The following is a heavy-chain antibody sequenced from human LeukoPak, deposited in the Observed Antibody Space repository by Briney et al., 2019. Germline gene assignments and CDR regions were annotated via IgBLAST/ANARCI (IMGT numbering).Heavy chain of an antibody. J-gene: IGHJ4*02. D-gene: IGHD3-16*02. Sequence: ASVKVSCKASGYTFTSYYMHWVRQAPGQGIEWMGVINPSGGIPSYAHYFQGRLPLPRHTSTTTVYMELSSLRSEDTAVYYCARGGEWLYDYVWGSYPIDYWGQGTLVTVSS. V-gene: IGHV1-46*01. CDR1: GYTFTSYY. CDR2: INPSGGIP. CDR3: ARGGEWLYDYVWGSYPIDY.